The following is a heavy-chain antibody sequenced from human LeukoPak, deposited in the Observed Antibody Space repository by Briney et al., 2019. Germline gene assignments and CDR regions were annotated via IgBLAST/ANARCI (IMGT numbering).Heavy chain of an antibody. CDR3: ARGILTDSGSYRASKY. J-gene: IGHJ4*02. CDR1: GYTFTGYY. CDR2: INPNSGGT. D-gene: IGHD1-26*01. V-gene: IGHV1-2*06. Sequence: ASVKVSCKASGYTFTGYYMHWVRQAPGQGLEWMGRINPNSGGTNYAQKFQGRVTMTRDTPISTAYMELSRLRSDDTAVYYCARGILTDSGSYRASKYWGQGTLVTVSS.